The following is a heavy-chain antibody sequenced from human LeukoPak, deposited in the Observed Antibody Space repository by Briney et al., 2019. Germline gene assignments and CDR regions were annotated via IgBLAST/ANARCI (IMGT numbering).Heavy chain of an antibody. J-gene: IGHJ3*02. CDR2: ICSGGST. D-gene: IGHD2-2*01. CDR1: GFTVSSNY. CDR3: ARDTGRYCSSTSCYFSSAFDI. V-gene: IGHV3-53*01. Sequence: GGSLRLSCAASGFTVSSNYMSWVRQAPGKGLEWVSVICSGGSTYYADSVKGRFTISRDNSKNTLYLQMNSLRAEDTAVYYCARDTGRYCSSTSCYFSSAFDIWGQGTMVTVSS.